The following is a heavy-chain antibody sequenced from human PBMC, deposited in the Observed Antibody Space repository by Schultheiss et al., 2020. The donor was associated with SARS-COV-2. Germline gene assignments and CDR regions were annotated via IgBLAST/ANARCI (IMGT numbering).Heavy chain of an antibody. CDR2: ISSSSSYI. J-gene: IGHJ6*02. CDR1: GFTFDDYA. CDR3: ARDRRVFTTTGYYYYGMDV. Sequence: GGSLRLSCAASGFTFDDYAMHWVRQAPGKGLEWVSSISSSSSYIYYADSVKGRFTISRDNSKNTLYLQMNSLRAEDTAVYYCARDRRVFTTTGYYYYGMDVWGQGTTVTVSS. D-gene: IGHD1-1*01. V-gene: IGHV3-21*01.